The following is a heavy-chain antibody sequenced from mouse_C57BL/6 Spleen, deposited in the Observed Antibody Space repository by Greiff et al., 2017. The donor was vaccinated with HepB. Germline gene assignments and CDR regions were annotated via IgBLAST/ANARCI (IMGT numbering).Heavy chain of an antibody. Sequence: QVQLQQPGAELVMPGASVKLSCKASGYTFTSYWMHWVKQRPGQGLEWIGEIDPSDSYTNYNQKFKGKSTLTVDKSSSTAYMQLSSLTSEDSAVYYCARVKNSYRGAMDYWGQGTSVTVSS. J-gene: IGHJ4*01. V-gene: IGHV1-69*01. D-gene: IGHD5-1-1*01. CDR3: ARVKNSYRGAMDY. CDR2: IDPSDSYT. CDR1: GYTFTSYW.